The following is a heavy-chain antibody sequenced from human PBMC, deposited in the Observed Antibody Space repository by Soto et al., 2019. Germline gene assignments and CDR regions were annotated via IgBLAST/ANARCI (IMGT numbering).Heavy chain of an antibody. D-gene: IGHD1-1*01. Sequence: QVHLVQSGAEVKKPGASVKVSCQASGYAFTTYGITWVRQAPGQGLEWMGWISAHNGNTNYAQKLQGRVTVTRDTSRSTAYMELRSLRSDDTAVYYCARGRYGDYWGQGARVTVSS. J-gene: IGHJ4*02. CDR1: GYAFTTYG. CDR3: ARGRYGDY. CDR2: ISAHNGNT. V-gene: IGHV1-18*01.